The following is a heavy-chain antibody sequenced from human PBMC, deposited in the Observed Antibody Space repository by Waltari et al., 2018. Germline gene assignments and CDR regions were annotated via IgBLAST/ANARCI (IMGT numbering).Heavy chain of an antibody. J-gene: IGHJ4*02. D-gene: IGHD2-15*01. Sequence: QVQLVQSGAEVKKPGASVKVSCKVSGYTLTELSMHWVRQAPGKGLEWMGGFDPEDGETIYAQKFQGRVTMTEVTSTDTAYMELSSLRSEDTAVYYCATAWVGGGRFPFDYWGQGTLVTVSS. V-gene: IGHV1-24*01. CDR3: ATAWVGGGRFPFDY. CDR2: FDPEDGET. CDR1: GYTLTELS.